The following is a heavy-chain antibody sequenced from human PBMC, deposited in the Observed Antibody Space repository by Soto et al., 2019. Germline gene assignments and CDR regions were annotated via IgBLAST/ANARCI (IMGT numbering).Heavy chain of an antibody. J-gene: IGHJ5*02. CDR3: ARGIVSVYCSSTSCGSSSHP. CDR2: INHSGST. V-gene: IGHV4-34*01. D-gene: IGHD2-2*01. CDR1: GGSFSGYY. Sequence: PSETLSLTCAVYGGSFSGYYWSWIRQPPGKGLEWIGEINHSGSTNYNPSLKSRVTISVDTSKNQFSLKLSSVTAADTAVYYCARGIVSVYCSSTSCGSSSHPPGQGPLLTVSS.